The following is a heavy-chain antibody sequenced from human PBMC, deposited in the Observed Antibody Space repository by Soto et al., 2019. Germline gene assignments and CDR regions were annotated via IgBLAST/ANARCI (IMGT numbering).Heavy chain of an antibody. J-gene: IGHJ4*02. V-gene: IGHV4-59*01. Sequence: SETLSLTCTVSGDSISHYYWNWIRQPPGKGLEWIGYTYYIGNANYSPSLKSRVTISVDTSKNQFSLKLSSVTAADTAVYYCARRYGASFDYWGQGTLVTVSS. CDR2: TYYIGNA. CDR1: GDSISHYY. D-gene: IGHD4-17*01. CDR3: ARRYGASFDY.